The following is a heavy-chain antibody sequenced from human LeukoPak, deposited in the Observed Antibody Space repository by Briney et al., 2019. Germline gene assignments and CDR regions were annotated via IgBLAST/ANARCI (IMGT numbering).Heavy chain of an antibody. CDR1: GYTFTGYY. CDR3: ARVGAGTSYYFDY. Sequence: ASVKVSCKASGYTFTGYYIHWVRQAPGQGLEWMGWIDPYSGGTSYAQKFQGRATMTTETSISTAYMELNRLRSDDTALYYCARVGAGTSYYFDYWGQGTLVTVSS. V-gene: IGHV1-2*02. CDR2: IDPYSGGT. J-gene: IGHJ4*02. D-gene: IGHD1/OR15-1a*01.